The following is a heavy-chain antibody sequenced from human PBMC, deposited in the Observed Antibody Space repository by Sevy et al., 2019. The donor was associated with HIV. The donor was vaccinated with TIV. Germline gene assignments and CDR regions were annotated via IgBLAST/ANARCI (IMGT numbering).Heavy chain of an antibody. Sequence: GGSLRLSCAASGFTFSDYYMSWIRRAPGKGLEWVSYISSSGSTIYYADSVKGRFTISRDNAKNSLYLQMNSLRAEDTAVYYCARDIHPDYYDSGGYYHHAFDIWGQGTMVTVSS. D-gene: IGHD3-22*01. V-gene: IGHV3-11*01. CDR1: GFTFSDYY. CDR2: ISSSGSTI. J-gene: IGHJ3*02. CDR3: ARDIHPDYYDSGGYYHHAFDI.